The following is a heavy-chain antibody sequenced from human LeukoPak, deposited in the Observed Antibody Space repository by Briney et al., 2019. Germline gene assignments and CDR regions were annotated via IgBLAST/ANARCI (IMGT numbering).Heavy chain of an antibody. J-gene: IGHJ2*01. CDR1: GFTFNRYC. CDR2: ISTSSSYI. D-gene: IGHD2-8*01. Sequence: GGSLRLSCAASGFTFNRYCMNWVRQAPGKGLEWVSSISTSSSYIYYADSVKGRFTISRDNAKHSLYLQMNSLRAEDTAVYYCAKAVGVSTPAYFDVWGRGTLVTVSS. CDR3: AKAVGVSTPAYFDV. V-gene: IGHV3-21*01.